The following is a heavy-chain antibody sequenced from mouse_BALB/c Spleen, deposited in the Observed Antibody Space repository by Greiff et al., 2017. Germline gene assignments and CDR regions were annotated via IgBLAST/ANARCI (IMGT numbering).Heavy chain of an antibody. CDR1: GFTFSSYT. CDR3: ARRGGNSAMDY. J-gene: IGHJ4*01. D-gene: IGHD1-1*02. Sequence: EVKLVESGGGLVQPGGSLKLSCAASGFTFSSYTMSWVRQTPEKRLEWVAYISNGGGSTYYPDTVKGRFTISRDNAKNTLYLQMSSLKSEDTAMYYCARRGGNSAMDYWGQGTSVTVSS. V-gene: IGHV5-12-2*01. CDR2: ISNGGGST.